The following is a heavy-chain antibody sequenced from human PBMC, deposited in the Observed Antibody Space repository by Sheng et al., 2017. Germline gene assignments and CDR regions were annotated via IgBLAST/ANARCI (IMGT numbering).Heavy chain of an antibody. V-gene: IGHV1-69*04. CDR3: ARDRYYYDSSGYPDY. CDR2: IIPILGIA. J-gene: IGHJ4*02. Sequence: QVQLVQSGAEVKKPGSSVKVSCKASGGTFSSYAISWVRQAPGQGLEWMGGIIPILGIANYAQKFQGRVTITADKSTSTAYMELSSLRSEDTAVYYCARDRYYYDSSGYPDYWGQGTLVTVSS. CDR1: GGTFSSYA. D-gene: IGHD3-22*01.